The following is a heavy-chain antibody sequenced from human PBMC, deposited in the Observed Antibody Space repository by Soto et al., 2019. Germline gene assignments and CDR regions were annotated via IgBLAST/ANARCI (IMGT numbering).Heavy chain of an antibody. CDR3: ARGGGSSSWYWYY. V-gene: IGHV3-7*01. Sequence: TGGSLRLSCAASVFTFSSHWMTWVRQAPGKGLEWVANIKQDGSEKYYVDSVKGRFTISRDNAKNSLYLQMDSLRAEDTSVYYCARGGGSSSWYWYYWGQGTLVTVSS. J-gene: IGHJ4*02. CDR1: VFTFSSHW. D-gene: IGHD6-13*01. CDR2: IKQDGSEK.